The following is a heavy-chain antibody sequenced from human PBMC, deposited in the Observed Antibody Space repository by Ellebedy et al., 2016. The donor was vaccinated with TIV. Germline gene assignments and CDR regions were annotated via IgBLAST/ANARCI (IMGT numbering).Heavy chain of an antibody. CDR3: ARGRGYYDSKSYYKGHDY. V-gene: IGHV1-3*01. CDR2: INAGNGDT. J-gene: IGHJ4*02. Sequence: AASVKVSCKASGYTFTRYAMHWVRQAPGQGLEWMGWINAGNGDTKYSQKFQGRVTMTTDTSTSTANMELRSLMSDDTAVYYCARGRGYYDSKSYYKGHDYWGQGTLVTVSS. CDR1: GYTFTRYA. D-gene: IGHD3-10*01.